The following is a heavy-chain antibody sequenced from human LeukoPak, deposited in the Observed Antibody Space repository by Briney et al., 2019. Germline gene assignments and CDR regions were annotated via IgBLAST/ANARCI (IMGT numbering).Heavy chain of an antibody. CDR3: ARGLTMVRAKYYFDY. Sequence: SETLSLTCTVSGGSISSGSYYWSWIRQPAGKGLEWIGRIYTSGSTNYNPSLKSRVTISVDTSKNRFSLKLSSVTAADTAVYYCARGLTMVRAKYYFDYWGQGTLVTVSS. D-gene: IGHD3-10*01. V-gene: IGHV4-61*02. J-gene: IGHJ4*02. CDR2: IYTSGST. CDR1: GGSISSGSYY.